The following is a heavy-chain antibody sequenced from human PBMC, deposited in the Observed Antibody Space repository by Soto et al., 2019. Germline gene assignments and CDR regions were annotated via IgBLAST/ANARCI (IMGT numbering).Heavy chain of an antibody. CDR3: ARDLDHSYGTGYYYGMDV. D-gene: IGHD5-18*01. J-gene: IGHJ6*02. CDR2: ISAYNGNT. Sequence: RASVKVSCKASGYTFTSYGISWVRQAPGQGLEWMGWISAYNGNTNYAQKLQGRVTMTTDTSTSTAYMELRSLRSDDTAVYYCARDLDHSYGTGYYYGMDVWGQGTTVTVSS. CDR1: GYTFTSYG. V-gene: IGHV1-18*01.